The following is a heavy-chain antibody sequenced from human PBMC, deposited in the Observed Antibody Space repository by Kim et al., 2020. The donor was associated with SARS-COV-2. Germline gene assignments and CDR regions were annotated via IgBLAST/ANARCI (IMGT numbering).Heavy chain of an antibody. Sequence: GGSLRRSCAASGFTFNVYSMNWVRQAPGKGLEWVSYISGSSDTIYYADSVKGRFTISRDNAKDSLYLQMNSLRDEDTAVYYCARGGGAYDYWGQGTLVTVSS. CDR2: ISGSSDTI. V-gene: IGHV3-48*02. D-gene: IGHD3-16*01. CDR3: ARGGGAYDY. CDR1: GFTFNVYS. J-gene: IGHJ4*02.